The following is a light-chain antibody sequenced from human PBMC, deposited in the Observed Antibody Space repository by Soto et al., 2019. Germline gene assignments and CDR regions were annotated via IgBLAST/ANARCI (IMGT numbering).Light chain of an antibody. CDR1: SSNIGAGYD. Sequence: QPVLTQPPSVSGAPGQRVTISCTGSSSNIGAGYDVHWYQQLPGTAPKLLIYGNSNRPSGVPDRFSGSKSGTSASLAITGLEAEDEADYYCQSYYSSLGVVFGGGTKLTVL. CDR3: QSYYSSLGVV. V-gene: IGLV1-40*01. J-gene: IGLJ2*01. CDR2: GNS.